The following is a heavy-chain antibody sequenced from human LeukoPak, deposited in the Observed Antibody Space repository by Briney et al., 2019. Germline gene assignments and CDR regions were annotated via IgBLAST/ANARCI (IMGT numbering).Heavy chain of an antibody. D-gene: IGHD3-3*01. V-gene: IGHV1-46*01. CDR2: INPSGGRT. CDR3: ARDGRFLEWLEEVVRGYYMDV. J-gene: IGHJ6*03. Sequence: ASVKVSCKASGYTFTSYAMNWVRQAPGQGLEWMGIINPSGGRTSYTQKFQGRVTMTRDTSTSTVYMELSSLRSEDTAVYYCARDGRFLEWLEEVVRGYYMDVWGKGTTVTVSS. CDR1: GYTFTSYA.